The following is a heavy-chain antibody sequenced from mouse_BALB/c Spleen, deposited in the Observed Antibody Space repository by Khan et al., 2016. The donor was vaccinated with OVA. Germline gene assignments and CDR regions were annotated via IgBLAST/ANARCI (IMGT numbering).Heavy chain of an antibody. Sequence: QIQLVQSGPELKKPGGTVKISCKASGYTLTNYGMNWVKQAPGKGLKWMGWINTYTGEATYADDFKGRFAFSLETSASTAYLQINNLKNEDTATYFCSRSNGNYWFAYWGQGTLVTVAA. J-gene: IGHJ3*01. CDR1: GYTLTNYG. D-gene: IGHD2-1*01. V-gene: IGHV9-3-1*01. CDR2: INTYTGEA. CDR3: SRSNGNYWFAY.